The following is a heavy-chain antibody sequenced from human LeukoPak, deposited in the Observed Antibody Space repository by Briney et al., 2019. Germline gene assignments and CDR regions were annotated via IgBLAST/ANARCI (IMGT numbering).Heavy chain of an antibody. D-gene: IGHD4-11*01. J-gene: IGHJ4*02. Sequence: SEALSLTCTVSGGSISSYYWSWIRQPPGKRLEWIGYIYYSGSTNYNPSLKSRVTMSVDTSKNQFSLKLSSVTAADTAVYYCARAMTTKLDYWGQGTLVTVSS. CDR2: IYYSGST. V-gene: IGHV4-59*01. CDR3: ARAMTTKLDY. CDR1: GGSISSYY.